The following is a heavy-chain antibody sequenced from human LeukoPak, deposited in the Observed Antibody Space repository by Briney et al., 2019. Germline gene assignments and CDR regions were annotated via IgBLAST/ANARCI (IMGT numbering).Heavy chain of an antibody. D-gene: IGHD3-3*01. J-gene: IGHJ4*02. CDR3: ARVPDYDFWSGWGYYFDY. V-gene: IGHV3-48*03. Sequence: GGSLRLSCAASGFTFSSYEMNWVRQAPGEGLEWGSYISSSGSTIYYADSVKGRFTISRDNTKNSLYLQMISLRAEDTAVYYCARVPDYDFWSGWGYYFDYWGQGTLVTVSS. CDR2: ISSSGSTI. CDR1: GFTFSSYE.